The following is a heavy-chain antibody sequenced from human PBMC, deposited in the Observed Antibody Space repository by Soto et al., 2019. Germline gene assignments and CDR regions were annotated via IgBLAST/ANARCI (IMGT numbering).Heavy chain of an antibody. J-gene: IGHJ5*02. Sequence: QLQLQESGPGLVKPSETLSLTCTVSGGSISSSSYYWGWIRQPPGKGLEWIGSIYYSGSTYYNPSLKSRVTTSVDTSKNQFALKLSSVTAADTAVYYCARLTYYYGSGLGGPWGQGTLVTVSS. CDR1: GGSISSSSYY. V-gene: IGHV4-39*01. CDR2: IYYSGST. CDR3: ARLTYYYGSGLGGP. D-gene: IGHD3-10*01.